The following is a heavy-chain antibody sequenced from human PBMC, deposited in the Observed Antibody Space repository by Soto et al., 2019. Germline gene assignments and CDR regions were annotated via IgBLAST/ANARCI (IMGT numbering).Heavy chain of an antibody. J-gene: IGHJ6*02. V-gene: IGHV3-53*01. CDR3: ARDDYGLDV. Sequence: GGSLRLSCVASGFIVSSNYMSWVRQAPGKGLEWVSVIYSGGNTYYAESMKGRFTISRDNSKNTLYLQMNSLTVEDTAVYYCARDDYGLDVWGQGTTVTVSS. CDR1: GFIVSSNY. CDR2: IYSGGNT.